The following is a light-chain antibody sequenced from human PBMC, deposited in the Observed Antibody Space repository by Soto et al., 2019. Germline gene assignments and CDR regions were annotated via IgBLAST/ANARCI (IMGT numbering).Light chain of an antibody. Sequence: DIQMTQSPSTLSASVGDRVTITCRASQSISSWLAWYQQKPGKAHKLLIYDASSLESGVPSRFSGSGSGTEFTLTISRLQPDDFANYYFQQECTVGPGNKVDIK. V-gene: IGKV1-5*01. J-gene: IGKJ3*01. CDR3: QQECT. CDR2: DAS. CDR1: QSISSW.